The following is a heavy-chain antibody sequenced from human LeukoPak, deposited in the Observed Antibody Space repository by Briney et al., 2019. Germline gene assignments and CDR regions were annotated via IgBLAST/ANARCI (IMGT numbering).Heavy chain of an antibody. Sequence: SETQSLTCTVSGGSISSSSYYWGWIRQPPGKGLEWIGSIYYSGSTYYNPSLKSRVTISVDTSKNQFSLKLSSVTAADTAVYYCARGLRFLEWLLSHYNWFDPWGQGTLVTVSS. CDR2: IYYSGST. V-gene: IGHV4-39*01. J-gene: IGHJ5*02. D-gene: IGHD3-3*01. CDR1: GGSISSSSYY. CDR3: ARGLRFLEWLLSHYNWFDP.